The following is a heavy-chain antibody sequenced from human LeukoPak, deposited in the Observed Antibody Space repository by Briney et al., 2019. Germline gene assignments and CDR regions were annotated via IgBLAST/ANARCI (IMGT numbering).Heavy chain of an antibody. D-gene: IGHD3-10*02. CDR1: GFTFSRDG. Sequence: LSGGSLRLSCAASGFTFSRDGMSWVRQAPGKGLEWVSGISGSGGSTNYADSVKGRFTISRDNAKNSLYLQMNSLRAEDTAVYYCAELGITMIGGVWGKGTTVTISS. V-gene: IGHV3-23*01. CDR2: ISGSGGST. J-gene: IGHJ6*04. CDR3: AELGITMIGGV.